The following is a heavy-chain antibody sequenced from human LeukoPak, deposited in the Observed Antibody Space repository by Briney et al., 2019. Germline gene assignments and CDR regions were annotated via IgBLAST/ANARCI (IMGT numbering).Heavy chain of an antibody. Sequence: SETLSLTCTVSGGSISSSSYYWGWIRQPPGKGLEWIGSIYYSGSTYYNPSLKSRVTISVDKSKNQFSLKLSSVTAADTAVYYCARKYGDYAYYYYGMDVWGQGTTVTVSS. CDR1: GGSISSSSYY. CDR3: ARKYGDYAYYYYGMDV. D-gene: IGHD4-17*01. CDR2: IYYSGST. V-gene: IGHV4-39*07. J-gene: IGHJ6*02.